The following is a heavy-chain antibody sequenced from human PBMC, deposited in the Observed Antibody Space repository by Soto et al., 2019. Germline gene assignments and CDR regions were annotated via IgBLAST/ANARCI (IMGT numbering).Heavy chain of an antibody. CDR3: ARHGVDYGDYASYYYYGMDV. Sequence: QVQLQESGPGLVKPSETLSLTCTVSGGSISSSTYYWGWIRQPPGKGLEWIGFIYYSGSAYYNPSLMSRVTISIGTSKNQFSLKLTSVTAADTAVFYCARHGVDYGDYASYYYYGMDVWGRGTTVTVSS. J-gene: IGHJ6*02. CDR2: IYYSGSA. CDR1: GGSISSSTYY. V-gene: IGHV4-39*01. D-gene: IGHD4-17*01.